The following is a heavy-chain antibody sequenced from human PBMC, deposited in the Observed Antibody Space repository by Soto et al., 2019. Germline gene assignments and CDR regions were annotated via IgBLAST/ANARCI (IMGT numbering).Heavy chain of an antibody. CDR2: ISAYNGNT. CDR1: GYTFTSYG. Sequence: ASVKVFCKASGYTFTSYGISWVRQAPGQRLEWMGWISAYNGNTNYAQKLQGRVTMTTDTSTSTAYMELRSLRSDDTAVYYCARENIVVVVAATKGPGLGAFDIWGQGTMVTVSS. J-gene: IGHJ3*02. V-gene: IGHV1-18*01. CDR3: ARENIVVVVAATKGPGLGAFDI. D-gene: IGHD2-15*01.